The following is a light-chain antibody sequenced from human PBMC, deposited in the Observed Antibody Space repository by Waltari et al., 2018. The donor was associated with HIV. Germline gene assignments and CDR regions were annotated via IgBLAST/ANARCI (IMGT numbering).Light chain of an antibody. CDR2: EVT. J-gene: IGLJ3*02. V-gene: IGLV2-14*01. CDR3: VSYISSSTPE. Sequence: QSALTQPASMSGSPGQSITISCTGPSSDVNDYNYVSWYQHHPDKAPKVILYEVTRRPSGVSNRFSGSKAGNTASLTISGLLPEDEAEYFCVSYISSSTPEFGGGTKLTVL. CDR1: SSDVNDYNY.